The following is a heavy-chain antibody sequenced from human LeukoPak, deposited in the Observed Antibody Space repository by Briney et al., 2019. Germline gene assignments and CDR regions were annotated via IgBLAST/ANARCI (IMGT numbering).Heavy chain of an antibody. D-gene: IGHD4-23*01. V-gene: IGHV4-4*07. Sequence: SETLSLTCTASGGSISSYYWSWIRQPAGKGLEWIGRVYTSGSPNYNPSLESRVTMSVDTSKNQFSLNLSYVTAADTAVYYCARGGYGASSGFDYWGQGTLVTVSS. CDR1: GGSISSYY. CDR2: VYTSGSP. J-gene: IGHJ4*02. CDR3: ARGGYGASSGFDY.